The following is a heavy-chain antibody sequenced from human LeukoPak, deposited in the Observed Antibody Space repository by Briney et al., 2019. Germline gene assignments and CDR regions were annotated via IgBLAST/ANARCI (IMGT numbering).Heavy chain of an antibody. V-gene: IGHV4-39*01. J-gene: IGHJ4*02. D-gene: IGHD3-22*01. CDR3: ARHRDSREPRVFDY. CDR1: GGSISSSSYY. CDR2: IYYSGST. Sequence: SETLSLTCTVSGGSISSSSYYWGWIRQPPGKGLEWIGSIYYSGSTYYNPSLKGRVTISVDTSKNQFSLKLSSVTAADTAVYYCARHRDSREPRVFDYWGQGTLVTVSS.